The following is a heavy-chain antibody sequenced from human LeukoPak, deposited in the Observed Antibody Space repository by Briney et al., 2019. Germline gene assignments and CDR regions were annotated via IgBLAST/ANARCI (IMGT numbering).Heavy chain of an antibody. Sequence: PSESLSLTCTVSGGSISSYCWSWIRQPPGKGLEWIGYIYYSGSTNYNPSLRSRVTISVDTSKNQFSLKLSSVTAADTAVYYCARALLNTKGYYYCGMDVWGQGTTVTVSS. D-gene: IGHD2-21*02. CDR2: IYYSGST. V-gene: IGHV4-59*01. CDR1: GGSISSYC. J-gene: IGHJ6*02. CDR3: ARALLNTKGYYYCGMDV.